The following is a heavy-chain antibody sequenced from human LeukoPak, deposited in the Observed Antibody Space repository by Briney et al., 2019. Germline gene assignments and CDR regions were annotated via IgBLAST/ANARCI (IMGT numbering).Heavy chain of an antibody. V-gene: IGHV1-2*02. CDR2: INPNSGGT. CDR3: ARANRLHGGPYLIGP. Sequence: ASVKVSCKPSGYSFTHYYMHWVRQAPGQGLEWMGWINPNSGGTSSAQKFQGRVTMTRDTSITTVYMEMSWLTSDDTAIYYCARANRLHGGPYLIGPWGQGTLVTVSS. CDR1: GYSFTHYY. J-gene: IGHJ5*02. D-gene: IGHD2-21*01.